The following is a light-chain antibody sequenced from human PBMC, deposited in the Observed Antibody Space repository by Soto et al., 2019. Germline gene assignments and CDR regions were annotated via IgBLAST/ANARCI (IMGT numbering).Light chain of an antibody. CDR3: QQYGSTPPAT. CDR2: GVS. Sequence: IVLTQSPGTLSLSPGERATLSCRASPSVSSSYLAWYQQKPGQATRLLIFGVSSRATGIPDTFSGSRSETDFTLTISRLETEAFAVYYCQQYGSTPPATFGGGTKVEIK. J-gene: IGKJ4*01. V-gene: IGKV3-20*01. CDR1: PSVSSSY.